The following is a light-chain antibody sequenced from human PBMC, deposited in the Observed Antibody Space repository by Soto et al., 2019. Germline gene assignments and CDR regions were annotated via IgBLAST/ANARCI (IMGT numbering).Light chain of an antibody. Sequence: VLTQSPGTLSLSPEERATLSCRASQTITGPYLAWYQQKPGQTPRLLIYGASSRATGIPERFSGSGSGTDFTLTISRLEPEDFAVYYCHQYDSCVFGQGTKVDIK. CDR1: QTITGPY. CDR3: HQYDSCV. J-gene: IGKJ1*01. CDR2: GAS. V-gene: IGKV3-20*01.